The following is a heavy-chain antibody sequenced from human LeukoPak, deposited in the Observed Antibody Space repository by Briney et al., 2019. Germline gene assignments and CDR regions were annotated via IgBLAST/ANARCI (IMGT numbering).Heavy chain of an antibody. D-gene: IGHD3-10*01. CDR1: GGTFSSYA. CDR3: ARDGGDTLLRGVMNYFVY. CDR2: INPNSGGT. J-gene: IGHJ4*02. V-gene: IGHV1-2*02. Sequence: ASVKVSCKASGGTFSSYAISWVRQAPGQGLEWMGWINPNSGGTNYAQKFHDRVTMTRDTSISTAYMELISLTSDDTAVYYCARDGGDTLLRGVMNYFVYWGQGTLVTVSS.